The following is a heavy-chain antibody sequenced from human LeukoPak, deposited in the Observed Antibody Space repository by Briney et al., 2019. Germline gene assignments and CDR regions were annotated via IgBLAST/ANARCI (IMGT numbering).Heavy chain of an antibody. CDR3: ARHKGSLYSSGWYQKGGAWYFDL. D-gene: IGHD6-19*01. Sequence: SETLSLTCTVSGGSISSYYWSWIRQPPGKGLEWIGYIYYSGSTNYNPSLKSRVTISVDTSKNQFSLKLSSVTAADTAVYYCARHKGSLYSSGWYQKGGAWYFDLWGRGTLVTVSS. CDR1: GGSISSYY. CDR2: IYYSGST. J-gene: IGHJ2*01. V-gene: IGHV4-59*08.